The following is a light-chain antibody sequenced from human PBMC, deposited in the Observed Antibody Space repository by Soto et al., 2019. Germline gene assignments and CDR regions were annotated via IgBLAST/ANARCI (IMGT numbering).Light chain of an antibody. V-gene: IGKV4-1*01. Sequence: DIVMTQSPDFLAVSLGERATINCKSSQSVLYSSNNKNYLAWYQQKPGQPPKLLFYWASTRESGVPDRFSGSGSGTDFTLTISSLQAEDVAVYYCQQYYNTPLTFGGGTKVEIK. CDR2: WAS. CDR1: QSVLYSSNNKNY. CDR3: QQYYNTPLT. J-gene: IGKJ4*01.